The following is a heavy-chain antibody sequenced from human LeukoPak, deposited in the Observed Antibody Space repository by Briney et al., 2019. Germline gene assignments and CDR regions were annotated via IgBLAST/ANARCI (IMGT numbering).Heavy chain of an antibody. D-gene: IGHD3-10*01. V-gene: IGHV3-13*01. CDR2: IGTAGDT. CDR3: ARDRYGSGSYGMDV. J-gene: IGHJ6*02. Sequence: GGSLRLSCAASGFTFSSYDMYWVRQATGKGLEWVSAIGTAGDTYYPGSVKGRFTISRENAKNSLYLQMNSLRAGDTAVYYCARDRYGSGSYGMDVWGQGTTVTVSS. CDR1: GFTFSSYD.